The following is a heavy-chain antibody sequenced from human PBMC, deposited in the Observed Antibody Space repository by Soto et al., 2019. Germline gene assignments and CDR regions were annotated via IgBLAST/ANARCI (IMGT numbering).Heavy chain of an antibody. Sequence: ASVKVSCKASGYTFTNYGISRVRQAPGQGLEWMGWINAYNGNTKYAQKLQGRVTMTTDTSTSTAYMELRSLRSDDTAVYYCARDQAMAQFDYWGQGTLVTGSS. V-gene: IGHV1-18*01. CDR1: GYTFTNYG. CDR2: INAYNGNT. D-gene: IGHD5-18*01. CDR3: ARDQAMAQFDY. J-gene: IGHJ4*02.